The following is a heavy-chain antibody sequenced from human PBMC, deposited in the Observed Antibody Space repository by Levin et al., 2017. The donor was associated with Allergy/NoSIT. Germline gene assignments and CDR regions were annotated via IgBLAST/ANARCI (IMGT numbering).Heavy chain of an antibody. CDR3: ARDRDFYYVSGSRDNAMDV. V-gene: IGHV4-59*01. J-gene: IGHJ6*02. D-gene: IGHD3-10*01. CDR1: GDSIRSYY. Sequence: SETLSLTCTVSGDSIRSYYWNWIRQPPGKGLEWLGYVFYTGVPKYSPSLRSRLTLSTDTSKNQISLKLTNVTAADTAVYYCARDRDFYYVSGSRDNAMDVWGQGTTVTVSS. CDR2: VFYTGVP.